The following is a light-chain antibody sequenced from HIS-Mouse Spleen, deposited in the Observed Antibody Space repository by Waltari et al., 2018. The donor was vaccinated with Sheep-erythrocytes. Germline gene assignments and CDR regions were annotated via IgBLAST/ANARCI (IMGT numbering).Light chain of an antibody. V-gene: IGLV2-8*01. J-gene: IGLJ3*02. CDR3: SSYAGSNNWV. Sequence: QSALTQPPSASGSPGQSVTISCTGTSSAVGGYHYASWYQQHPGKAPKLMIYDVSKRPSGVPDRFSGSKSGNTASLTVSGLQAEDEADYYCSSYAGSNNWVFGGGTKLTVL. CDR1: SSAVGGYHY. CDR2: DVS.